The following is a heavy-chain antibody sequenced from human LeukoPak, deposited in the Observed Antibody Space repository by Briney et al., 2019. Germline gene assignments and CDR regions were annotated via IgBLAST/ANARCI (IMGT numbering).Heavy chain of an antibody. CDR3: ARLGLYSSTYYYFDY. J-gene: IGHJ4*02. CDR1: GGSISSRNYY. V-gene: IGHV4-61*05. CDR2: IYYSGST. D-gene: IGHD6-19*01. Sequence: PSETLSLTCSVSGGSISSRNYYWGWIRHPPGKGLECIGFIYYSGSTNYNPSLKSRVTISVDTSKNQFSLKLSSMTAADTAVYYCARLGLYSSTYYYFDYWGQGTLVTVSS.